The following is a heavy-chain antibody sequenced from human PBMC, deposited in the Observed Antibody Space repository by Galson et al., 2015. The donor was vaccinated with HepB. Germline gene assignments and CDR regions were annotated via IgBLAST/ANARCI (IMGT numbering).Heavy chain of an antibody. CDR1: GFTFSNAW. CDR2: IKSKTDGGTT. Sequence: SLRLSCAASGFTFSNAWTNWVRQAPGKGLEWVGRIKSKTDGGTTDYAAPVKGRFTISRDDSKNTLYLQMNSLKTEDTAVYYCTTGEDYYDSSGYYHFDYWGQGTLVTVSS. D-gene: IGHD3-22*01. V-gene: IGHV3-15*07. CDR3: TTGEDYYDSSGYYHFDY. J-gene: IGHJ4*02.